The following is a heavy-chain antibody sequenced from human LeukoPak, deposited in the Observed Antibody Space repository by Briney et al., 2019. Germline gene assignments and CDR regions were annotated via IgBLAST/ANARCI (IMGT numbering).Heavy chain of an antibody. Sequence: GGSLRLSCAASGFTFSSYAMSWVRQAPGKGLEWVSAISGSGGSTYYADSVKGRFTISRDNSKNTLYLQMNSLRAEDTAVYYCATSGSPWLAFDYWGQGTLVTVSS. V-gene: IGHV3-23*01. CDR2: ISGSGGST. CDR3: ATSGSPWLAFDY. D-gene: IGHD3-10*01. CDR1: GFTFSSYA. J-gene: IGHJ4*02.